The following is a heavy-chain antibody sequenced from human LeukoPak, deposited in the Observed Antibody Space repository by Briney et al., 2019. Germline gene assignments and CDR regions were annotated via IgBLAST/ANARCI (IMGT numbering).Heavy chain of an antibody. V-gene: IGHV3-33*08. CDR1: GFTFSNFG. CDR2: ISDNGRRT. D-gene: IGHD2-15*01. CDR3: ARDRIGKYSIDY. J-gene: IGHJ4*02. Sequence: PGGSVRLSCAASGFTFSNFGLNWVRQAPGKGLEWVAFISDNGRRTYYLESVKGLFTISRGDSKNTLYLQMNSLRVEDTAVYYCARDRIGKYSIDYWGQGTLVTVSS.